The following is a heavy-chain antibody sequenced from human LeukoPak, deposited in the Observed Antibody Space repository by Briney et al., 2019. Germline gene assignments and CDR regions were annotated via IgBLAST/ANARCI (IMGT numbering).Heavy chain of an antibody. CDR2: IKQDGSDK. J-gene: IGHJ4*02. Sequence: GGSLRLSCAASGFPFSSYWMSWVRQAPGKGLEWVANIKQDGSDKYYVDSVKGRFTISRDNAKKSLYLQLNSLRADDTAVYYCARLTGTTGFDYWGQGTLVTVSS. CDR3: ARLTGTTGFDY. CDR1: GFPFSSYW. D-gene: IGHD1-1*01. V-gene: IGHV3-7*01.